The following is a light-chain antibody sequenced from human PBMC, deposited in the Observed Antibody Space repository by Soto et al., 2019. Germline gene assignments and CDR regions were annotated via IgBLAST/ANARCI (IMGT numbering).Light chain of an antibody. J-gene: IGKJ3*01. CDR2: EAS. V-gene: IGKV1-5*02. CDR1: QGISSY. Sequence: PMTRAASILSASVGDILTIICRMSQGISSYLAWYQQKPGKAPELLIYEASNLEAGVPSRFSGSGSGTEFTLTISSLQPDDFATYYRQQYNSYSFGPGTKVDI. CDR3: QQYNSYS.